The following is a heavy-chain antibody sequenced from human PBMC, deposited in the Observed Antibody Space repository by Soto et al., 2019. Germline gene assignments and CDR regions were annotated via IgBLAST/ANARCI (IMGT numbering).Heavy chain of an antibody. J-gene: IGHJ3*02. CDR2: IWYDGSNK. V-gene: IGHV3-33*01. CDR3: ARDRGYYDSSGYYPGALDI. CDR1: GFTFSSYG. D-gene: IGHD3-22*01. Sequence: LRLSCAASGFTFSSYGMHWVRQAPGKALPWVAVIWYDGSNKYYADSVKARFTISRDNSKNTLYLQMKSLGAEDTAVYYCARDRGYYDSSGYYPGALDIWGQGTMVTVSS.